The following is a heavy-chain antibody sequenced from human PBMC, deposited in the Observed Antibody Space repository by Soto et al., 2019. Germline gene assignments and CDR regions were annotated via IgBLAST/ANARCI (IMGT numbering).Heavy chain of an antibody. CDR1: GFTFSSYA. CDR2: ISYDGSNK. CDR3: ARDPHCSSTSCCVGGYYYYGMDV. V-gene: IGHV3-30-3*01. D-gene: IGHD2-2*01. J-gene: IGHJ6*02. Sequence: QVQLVESGGGVVQPGRSLRLSCAASGFTFSSYAMHWVRQAPGKGLEWVAVISYDGSNKYYADSVKGRFTISRDNSKNTLYLQMNSLRAEDTAVYYCARDPHCSSTSCCVGGYYYYGMDVWGQGTTVTVSS.